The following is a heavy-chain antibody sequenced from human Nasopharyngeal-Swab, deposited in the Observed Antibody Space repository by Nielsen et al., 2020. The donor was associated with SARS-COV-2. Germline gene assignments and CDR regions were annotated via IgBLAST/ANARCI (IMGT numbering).Heavy chain of an antibody. Sequence: GESLKISCAASGFSFSGCSMNWVRQAPGKGLEWVSSISSGSRTIYYADSVKGRFTISRDNAKNSLYLQMNSLRDEDTAVYYCAGGSGSYGGAYQYYYAMDVWGQGTTVTVSS. CDR1: GFSFSGCS. CDR3: AGGSGSYGGAYQYYYAMDV. V-gene: IGHV3-48*02. CDR2: ISSGSRTI. J-gene: IGHJ6*02. D-gene: IGHD6-19*01.